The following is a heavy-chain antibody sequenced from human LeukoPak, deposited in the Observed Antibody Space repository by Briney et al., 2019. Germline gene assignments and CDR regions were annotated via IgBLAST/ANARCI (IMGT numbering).Heavy chain of an antibody. CDR1: GFTFSSYA. Sequence: GGSLRLSCAASGFTFSSYAMHWVRQAPGKGLEWVAVISYVGTNKYYADSVKGRFTISRDNSKNTLYLQMNSLRVEDTAVYYCARDGGYFDRLAYFFDYWGQGALVPVSS. V-gene: IGHV3-30*04. CDR2: ISYVGTNK. CDR3: ARDGGYFDRLAYFFDY. D-gene: IGHD3-9*01. J-gene: IGHJ4*02.